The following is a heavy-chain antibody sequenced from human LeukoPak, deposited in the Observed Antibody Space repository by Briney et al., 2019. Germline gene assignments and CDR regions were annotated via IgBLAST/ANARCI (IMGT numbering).Heavy chain of an antibody. D-gene: IGHD2-21*01. CDR1: GFTFSSYS. Sequence: KPEGSLRLSCAASGFTFSSYSMNWVRQAPGKGLEWVSSISSSSSYIYYADSVKGRFTISRDNSRNTLYLQMNSLRAEDTAVYYCAKEGRVIASPGGFDSWGQGTLVTVSS. CDR2: ISSSSSYI. J-gene: IGHJ4*02. CDR3: AKEGRVIASPGGFDS. V-gene: IGHV3-21*04.